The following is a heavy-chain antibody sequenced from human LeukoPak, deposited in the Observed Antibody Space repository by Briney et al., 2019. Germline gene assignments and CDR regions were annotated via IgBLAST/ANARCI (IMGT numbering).Heavy chain of an antibody. CDR2: ISHDGSDK. D-gene: IGHD1-1*01. J-gene: IGHJ4*02. V-gene: IGHV3-30-3*01. Sequence: GGSLRLSCTASGFTFGSFAMHWVRQAPGKGLEWVAVISHDGSDKHYTDSVKGRFTISRDNSRNTLYLQMNSLRAEDTAVYYCAREPGPGYFDYWGQGTLVTVSS. CDR1: GFTFGSFA. CDR3: AREPGPGYFDY.